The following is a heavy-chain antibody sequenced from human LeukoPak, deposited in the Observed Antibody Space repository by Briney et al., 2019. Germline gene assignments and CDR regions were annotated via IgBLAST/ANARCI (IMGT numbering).Heavy chain of an antibody. J-gene: IGHJ4*02. V-gene: IGHV4-59*01. CDR2: IYYSGST. Sequence: SETLSLTCTVSGGSISSYYWSWLRQPPGKGLEWIGYIYYSGSTNYNPSLKSRVTISVDTSKNQFSLKLNSVTAADTAVYYCARGDYSGVYYYYFDNGGQETLATVPS. D-gene: IGHD3-22*01. CDR3: ARGDYSGVYYYYFDN. CDR1: GGSISSYY.